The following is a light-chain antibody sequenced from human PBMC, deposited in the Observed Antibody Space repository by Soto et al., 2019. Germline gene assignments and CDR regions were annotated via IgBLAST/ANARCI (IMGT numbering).Light chain of an antibody. CDR2: EVS. CDR1: SSDVGSYNL. J-gene: IGLJ1*01. Sequence: QSALTQPASVSGSPGQSITISCTGTSSDVGSYNLVSWYQQHPGKAPKLMIYEVSKRPSGVSNRFSGSKSGNTASLTISGLQAEYEADYYCCSYSARSTFVFGTGTVVTVL. V-gene: IGLV2-23*02. CDR3: CSYSARSTFV.